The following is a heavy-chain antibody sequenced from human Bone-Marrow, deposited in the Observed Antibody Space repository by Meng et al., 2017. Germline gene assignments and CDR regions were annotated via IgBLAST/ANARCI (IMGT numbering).Heavy chain of an antibody. CDR1: GGTFSSYP. D-gene: IGHD4-23*01. V-gene: IGHV1-69*06. Sequence: SSVKVSCKSSGGTFSSYPISWVRQAPGQGLEWMGGIIPIFGTANYAQKFQGRVTNTADKSTSTAYMELSSLRSGDTAVYYCASSTAVDPSQYYYYYGMDVWGQGTTVTVSS. CDR2: IIPIFGTA. CDR3: ASSTAVDPSQYYYYYGMDV. J-gene: IGHJ6*02.